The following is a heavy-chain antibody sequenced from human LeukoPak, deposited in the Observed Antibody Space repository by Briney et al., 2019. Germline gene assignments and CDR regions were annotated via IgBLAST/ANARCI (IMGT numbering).Heavy chain of an antibody. D-gene: IGHD6-13*01. J-gene: IGHJ4*02. V-gene: IGHV1-18*04. CDR1: GYTFTSYG. CDR3: ARDFGPPDIAAAGLFDY. Sequence: ASVKVSCKASGYTFTSYGISWVRQAPGHGLEWMGWISAYNGNTNYAQKLQGRVTMTTDTSTSTAYMELRSLRSDDTAVYYCARDFGPPDIAAAGLFDYWGQGTLVTVSS. CDR2: ISAYNGNT.